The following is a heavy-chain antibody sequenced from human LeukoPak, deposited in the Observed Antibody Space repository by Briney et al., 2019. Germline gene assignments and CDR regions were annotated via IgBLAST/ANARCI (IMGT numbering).Heavy chain of an antibody. D-gene: IGHD6-13*01. Sequence: SEPLSLTCTVSGDSIGNSNYYWAWVRQPPGKGLEWLESTFYSGSTYYNPSLKSRVTISVDTSKNQFSVNLHSVTAADTATYYCARRGITYSSSFFAYWGQGTLVTVSS. J-gene: IGHJ4*02. CDR3: ARRGITYSSSFFAY. CDR2: TFYSGST. V-gene: IGHV4-39*01. CDR1: GDSIGNSNYY.